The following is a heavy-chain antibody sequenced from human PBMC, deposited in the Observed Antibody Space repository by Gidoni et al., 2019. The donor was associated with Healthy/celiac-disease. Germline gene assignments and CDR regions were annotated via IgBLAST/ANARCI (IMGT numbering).Heavy chain of an antibody. D-gene: IGHD5-12*01. CDR2: ISWNSGSI. Sequence: EVQLVESGGGLVQPGRSLRLSCAAPGFTFDDYAMHWVRQAPGKGLEWVSGISWNSGSIGYADSVKGRFTISRDNAKNSLYLQMNSLRAEDTALYYCAKDTGVATIFDYWGQGTLVTVSS. CDR3: AKDTGVATIFDY. V-gene: IGHV3-9*01. J-gene: IGHJ4*02. CDR1: GFTFDDYA.